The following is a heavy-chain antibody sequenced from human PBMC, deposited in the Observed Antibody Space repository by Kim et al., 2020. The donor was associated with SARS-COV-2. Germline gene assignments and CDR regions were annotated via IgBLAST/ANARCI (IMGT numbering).Heavy chain of an antibody. J-gene: IGHJ3*02. Sequence: NVNTNMAQNHQGRVTMTTDPSTSTAYMELRSLRSDDTAVYYCARDRFDIWGQGTMVTVSS. CDR2: NVNT. CDR3: ARDRFDI. V-gene: IGHV1-18*01.